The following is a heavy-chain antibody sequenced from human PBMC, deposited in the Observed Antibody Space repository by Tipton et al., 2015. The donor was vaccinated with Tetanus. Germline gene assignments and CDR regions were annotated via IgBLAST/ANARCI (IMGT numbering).Heavy chain of an antibody. CDR3: ARDQARGARGWNYFDY. J-gene: IGHJ4*02. CDR1: GGSISSGGYY. V-gene: IGHV4-31*03. Sequence: TLSLTCTVSGGSISSGGYYWSWIRQHPGKGLEWIGDIYNSGSTNSNPSLKSRVTISVDTSKNQFSLKLNSVTAADTAVYYCARDQARGARGWNYFDYWGQGSLVTVSS. D-gene: IGHD1-26*01. CDR2: IYNSGST.